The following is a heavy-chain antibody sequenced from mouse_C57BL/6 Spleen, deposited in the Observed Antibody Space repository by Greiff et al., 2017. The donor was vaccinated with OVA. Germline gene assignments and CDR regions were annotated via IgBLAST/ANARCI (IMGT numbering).Heavy chain of an antibody. J-gene: IGHJ2*01. V-gene: IGHV1-55*01. CDR1: GYTFTSYW. CDR2: IYPGSGST. Sequence: QVQLQQPGAELVEPGASVKMSCKASGYTFTSYWITWVKQRPGQGLEWIGDIYPGSGSTNYNEKFKSKATLTVDTSSSTAYMQLSSLTSEDSAVYYCARAELGRRYFDYWGQGTTLTVSS. CDR3: ARAELGRRYFDY. D-gene: IGHD4-1*01.